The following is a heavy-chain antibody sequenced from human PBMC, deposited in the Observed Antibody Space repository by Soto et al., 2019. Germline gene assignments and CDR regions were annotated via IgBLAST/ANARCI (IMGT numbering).Heavy chain of an antibody. V-gene: IGHV4-34*01. CDR3: ARVERGTATTVVDAFDI. CDR2: MSHSGGT. D-gene: IGHD1-1*01. J-gene: IGHJ3*02. Sequence: QVQLQQWGAGLLKPSETLSLTCAVYGGFVTSGSYYWSWIRQPPGKGLEWIGEMSHSGGTHFNPSLMSRVTISVDTSKNQVTRQMSSVTAADTALYYCARVERGTATTVVDAFDIWGPGTRVTVSS. CDR1: GGFVTSGSYY.